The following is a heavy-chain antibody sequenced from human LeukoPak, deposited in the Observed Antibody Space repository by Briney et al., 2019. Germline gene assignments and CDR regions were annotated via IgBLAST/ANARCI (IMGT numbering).Heavy chain of an antibody. CDR3: ARDHSSSSEDY. J-gene: IGHJ4*02. CDR1: GYSISSGYY. D-gene: IGHD6-13*01. CDR2: IFHTGRT. Sequence: SETLSLTCTVSGYSISSGYYWAWIRQPPGRGLEWIGSIFHTGRTYHNPSLKSRVTISVDTSKTQCSLKLNSLTAADTAVYYCARDHSSSSEDYWGQGTLVTVSS. V-gene: IGHV4-38-2*02.